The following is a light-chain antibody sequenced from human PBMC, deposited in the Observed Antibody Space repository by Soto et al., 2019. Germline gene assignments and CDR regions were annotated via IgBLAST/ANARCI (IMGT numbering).Light chain of an antibody. Sequence: QSALTQPPSADASPGQSVTISCTGTSSDVGGYHYVSWYQQHPGKAPKLMIYEVVNFPSVVPIQLSGLNTGIIASLTLFELQAEDEADYYCSSYAGSNNYVFGTGTKVTVL. J-gene: IGLJ1*01. CDR1: SSDVGGYHY. CDR2: EVV. CDR3: SSYAGSNNYV. V-gene: IGLV2-8*01.